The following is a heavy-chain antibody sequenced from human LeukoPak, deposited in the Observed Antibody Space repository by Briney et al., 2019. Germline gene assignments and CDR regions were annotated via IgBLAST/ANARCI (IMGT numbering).Heavy chain of an antibody. CDR2: ISYDGSNK. CDR1: GFTFSSYG. D-gene: IGHD1-26*01. J-gene: IGHJ4*02. Sequence: PGRSLRLSCAASGFTFSSYGMHWVRQAPGKGLEWVAVISYDGSNKYYADSVKGRFTISRDNSKSTMSLQMSSLRAEDTAVYYCARLSGSHFDYWGEGTLVTVSS. CDR3: ARLSGSHFDY. V-gene: IGHV3-30*03.